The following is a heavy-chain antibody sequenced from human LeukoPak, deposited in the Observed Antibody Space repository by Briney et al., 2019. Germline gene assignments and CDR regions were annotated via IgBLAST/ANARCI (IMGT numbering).Heavy chain of an antibody. CDR2: IINSGGST. Sequence: GGSLRLSCAASGFSFSSNAMSWVRQAPGKGLEWASAIINSGGSTQYADSVKGRFTISRDNSKNMLYLQMNSLRAEDTALYYCAKDIYGDYGGLDYWGQGTLVTVSS. J-gene: IGHJ4*02. V-gene: IGHV3-23*01. CDR3: AKDIYGDYGGLDY. D-gene: IGHD4-17*01. CDR1: GFSFSSNA.